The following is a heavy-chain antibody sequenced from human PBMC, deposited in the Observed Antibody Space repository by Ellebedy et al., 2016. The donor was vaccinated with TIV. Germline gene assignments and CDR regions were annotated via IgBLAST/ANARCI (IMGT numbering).Heavy chain of an antibody. J-gene: IGHJ4*02. D-gene: IGHD6-19*01. CDR3: ARQNPAYSSGQVSPIDH. CDR2: IDSTSTYI. V-gene: IGHV3-21*01. Sequence: PGGSLRLSCAASGFTFSSYSMGWVRQAPGKGLEWVSSIDSTSTYIYYADSLRGRLTISRDNAKDSLYLQMNSLRAEDTAVYYCARQNPAYSSGQVSPIDHWGQGALVTVSS. CDR1: GFTFSSYS.